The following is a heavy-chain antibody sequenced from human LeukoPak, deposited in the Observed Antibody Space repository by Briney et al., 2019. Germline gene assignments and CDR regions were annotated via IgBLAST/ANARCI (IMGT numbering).Heavy chain of an antibody. D-gene: IGHD3-3*01. J-gene: IGHJ4*02. V-gene: IGHV3-30*02. CDR3: AKDPRLRFLEWFFDY. Sequence: PGGSLRLSCAASGFTFSSYGMHWVRQAPGKGLEWVAFIRYDGSNKYYADSVKGRFTISRDNSKNTLYLQMNSLRAEDTAVYYCAKDPRLRFLEWFFDYWGQGTLVTVSS. CDR2: IRYDGSNK. CDR1: GFTFSSYG.